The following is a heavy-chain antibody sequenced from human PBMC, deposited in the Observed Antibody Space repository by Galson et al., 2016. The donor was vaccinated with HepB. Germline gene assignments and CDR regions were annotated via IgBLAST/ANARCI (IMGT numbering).Heavy chain of an antibody. CDR1: AFTFSRYS. D-gene: IGHD2-2*01. CDR2: ISSSSHYI. CDR3: ARAMGQYQLLPFAMNV. V-gene: IGHV3-21*01. J-gene: IGHJ6*02. Sequence: SLRLSCAASAFTFSRYSMSWVRQAPGKGLEWLSSISSSSHYIHYADSVKGRFTISRDNAKNSLYLHLSSLRVDDTAVYYCARAMGQYQLLPFAMNVWGQGTMVAVSS.